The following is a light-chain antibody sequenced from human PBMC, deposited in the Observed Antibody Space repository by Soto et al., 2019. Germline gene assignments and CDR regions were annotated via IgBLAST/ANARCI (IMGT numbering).Light chain of an antibody. CDR2: GAS. CDR1: QSVSSSY. Sequence: EIVLTQSPGTLSLSPGERATLSCRASQSVSSSYLAWYQQKPGQAPRLLIYGASSRATGIPDRFSGSGSGTHLTLTISRLEHEGFSVYYCQQYDSSPLTFGGGTKVEIK. V-gene: IGKV3-20*01. J-gene: IGKJ4*01. CDR3: QQYDSSPLT.